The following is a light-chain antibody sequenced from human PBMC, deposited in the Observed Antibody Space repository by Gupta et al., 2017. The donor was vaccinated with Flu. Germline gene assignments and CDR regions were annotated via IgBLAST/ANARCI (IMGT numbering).Light chain of an antibody. CDR3: QHRVNRHPDAT. Sequence: THSLSLRERATLACRARQSVRKYLGWYEKKQCQAPRRLIYDASTRAKGSNANCSGSGAGTDLNLTIISRDPEDFEVYYCQHRVNRHPDATFGQGTKLEIK. CDR2: DAS. J-gene: IGKJ2*01. V-gene: IGKV3D-11*02. CDR1: QSVRKY.